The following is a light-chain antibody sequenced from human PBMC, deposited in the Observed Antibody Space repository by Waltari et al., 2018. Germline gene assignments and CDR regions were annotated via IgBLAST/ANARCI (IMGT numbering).Light chain of an antibody. J-gene: IGKJ4*01. CDR3: QQSYSTPPT. CDR2: AAS. CDR1: QSISSY. V-gene: IGKV1-39*01. Sequence: DVQMTHSPSSLSASVGDRFTITCRASQSISSYLNWYQQKPGKAPKLLIYAASSLQSGVPSRFSGSGSGTDFTLTISSLQPEDFATYYCQQSYSTPPTFGGGTKVEIK.